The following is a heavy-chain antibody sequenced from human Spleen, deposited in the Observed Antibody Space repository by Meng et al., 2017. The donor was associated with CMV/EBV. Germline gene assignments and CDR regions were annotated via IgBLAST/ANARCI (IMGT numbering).Heavy chain of an antibody. D-gene: IGHD4-11*01. CDR1: GGSFSGYY. CDR3: ARGYSTQGYNWFDP. J-gene: IGHJ5*02. V-gene: IGHV4-34*01. CDR2: INHSGST. Sequence: GSLRLSCAVYGGSFSGYYWSWIRQPPGKGLEWIGEINHSGSTNYNTSLKSRVTISVDTSKNQFSLKLSSVTAADTAVYYCARGYSTQGYNWFDPWGQGTLVTVSS.